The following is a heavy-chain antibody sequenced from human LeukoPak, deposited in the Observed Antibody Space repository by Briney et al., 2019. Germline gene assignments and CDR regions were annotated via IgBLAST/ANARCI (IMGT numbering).Heavy chain of an antibody. CDR2: INHSGST. CDR1: GGSFSGYY. V-gene: IGHV4-34*01. J-gene: IGHJ4*02. CDR3: AREPRYDFWSGYYGC. D-gene: IGHD3-3*01. Sequence: PSETLSLTCAVYGGSFSGYYWSWIRQPPGKGLEWIEEINHSGSTNYNPSLKSRVTISVDTSKNQFSLKLSSVTAADTAVYYCAREPRYDFWSGYYGCWGQGTLVTVSS.